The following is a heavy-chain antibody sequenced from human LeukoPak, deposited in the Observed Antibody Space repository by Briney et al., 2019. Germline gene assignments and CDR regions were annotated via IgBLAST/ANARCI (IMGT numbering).Heavy chain of an antibody. J-gene: IGHJ4*02. CDR3: ASRDTMVRGIFG. D-gene: IGHD3-10*01. V-gene: IGHV4-4*02. CDR1: CGSISRRNW. CDR2: IYHSGST. Sequence: PSETLSLTYSVSCGSISRRNWWSLVRQPPGKGLEWIWEIYHSGSTNYNPSLKSRVTIPRDTAKNQVSLKLSSVTAADTAVYYCASRDTMVRGIFGWGQGTLVTVSS.